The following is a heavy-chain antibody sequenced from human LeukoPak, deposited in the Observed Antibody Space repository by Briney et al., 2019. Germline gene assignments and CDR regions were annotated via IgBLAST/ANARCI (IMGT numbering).Heavy chain of an antibody. Sequence: GGSLRLSCAASGFTFSSYAMSWVRQAPGKGLGWVSAISGSGGSTYYADSVKGRFTISRDNSKNTLYLQMKSLRAEDTAVYYCAKGEGIVVVPAAVPNWGQGTLVTVSS. J-gene: IGHJ4*02. CDR3: AKGEGIVVVPAAVPN. V-gene: IGHV3-23*01. CDR1: GFTFSSYA. D-gene: IGHD2-2*01. CDR2: ISGSGGST.